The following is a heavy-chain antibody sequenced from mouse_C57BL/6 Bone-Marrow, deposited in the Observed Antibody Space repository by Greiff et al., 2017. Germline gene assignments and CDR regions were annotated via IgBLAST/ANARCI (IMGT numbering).Heavy chain of an antibody. Sequence: EVQLQESGAELVRPGASVKLSCTASGFNIKDDYMHWVKQRPEQGLEWIGWIDPENGYTEYASKFQGKATITVDTSSNTAYLQLSSLTSEDTAVYYCTRIAYWGQGTLVTVSA. J-gene: IGHJ3*01. CDR2: IDPENGYT. CDR1: GFNIKDDY. CDR3: TRIAY. V-gene: IGHV14-4*01.